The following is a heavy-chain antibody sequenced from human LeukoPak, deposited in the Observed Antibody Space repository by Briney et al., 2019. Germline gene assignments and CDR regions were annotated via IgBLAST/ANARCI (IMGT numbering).Heavy chain of an antibody. Sequence: PSETLSLTCTVSFGSISNRNSYWGWIRQPPGKGLEWIGDIYYNGNAYYNPSLKSRVTISIDTSKNQFSLKVNSVTASDTAVYYCASANDYSLYRRFDPWGQGTLVTVSS. CDR1: FGSISNRNSY. CDR3: ASANDYSLYRRFDP. J-gene: IGHJ5*02. V-gene: IGHV4-39*01. CDR2: IYYNGNA. D-gene: IGHD4-11*01.